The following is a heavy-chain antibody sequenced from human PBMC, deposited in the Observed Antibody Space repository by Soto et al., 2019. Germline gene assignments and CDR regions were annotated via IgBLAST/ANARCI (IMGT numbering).Heavy chain of an antibody. Sequence: QVQLLESGGGVVQHGRSLRLSCVASGFTLTNNGMHWVRQAPGHGLEWVAVISSDGSSYYYGDSVRGRFTISRDTSKNTLFLEMNSLTTADTAVYYCAKDRGLAESGTWSHYYYGMDVWGQGTSVTVS. J-gene: IGHJ6*02. V-gene: IGHV3-30*18. CDR2: ISSDGSSY. D-gene: IGHD1-26*01. CDR3: AKDRGLAESGTWSHYYYGMDV. CDR1: GFTLTNNG.